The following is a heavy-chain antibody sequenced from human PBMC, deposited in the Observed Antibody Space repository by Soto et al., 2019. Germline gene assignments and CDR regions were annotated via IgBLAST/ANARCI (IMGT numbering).Heavy chain of an antibody. V-gene: IGHV3-74*01. D-gene: IGHD3-10*01. J-gene: IGHJ4*02. CDR3: ARGGSGTYKLDN. CDR1: GFTFSSHW. Sequence: EVQLVESGGGLLQPGGSLRLSCEASGFTFSSHWMHWVRQTPGKGLVWVSRVNFDGTTTNYADSVKGRLTISRDNGKNTVYLQMNSLRAEDTAVYYCARGGSGTYKLDNWGQGTLVTVSA. CDR2: VNFDGTTT.